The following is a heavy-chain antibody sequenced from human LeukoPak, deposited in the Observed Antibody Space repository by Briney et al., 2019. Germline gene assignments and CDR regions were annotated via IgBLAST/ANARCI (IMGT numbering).Heavy chain of an antibody. V-gene: IGHV1-8*01. Sequence: ASVKVPCKASGYTFTSYDLNWVRRATGQGLEWMGWMSPASGNTGYAQEFQGRVTMTRDTSVSTAYMELNSLRSEDTAVYYCARGGYRHYFDSWGQGTLVTVSS. J-gene: IGHJ4*02. CDR3: ARGGYRHYFDS. D-gene: IGHD5-18*01. CDR1: GYTFTSYD. CDR2: MSPASGNT.